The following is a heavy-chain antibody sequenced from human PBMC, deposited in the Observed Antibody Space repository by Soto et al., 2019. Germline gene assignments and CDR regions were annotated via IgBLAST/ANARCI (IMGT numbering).Heavy chain of an antibody. CDR1: GFTFSSYG. V-gene: IGHV3-33*01. D-gene: IGHD4-17*01. CDR3: ARSGAKGYGDYERFFDAFDI. Sequence: GGSLRLSCAASGFTFSSYGMHWVRQAPGKGLEWVAVIWYDGSNKYYADSVKGRFTISRDNSKNTLYLQMNSLRAEDTAVYYCARSGAKGYGDYERFFDAFDIWGQGTMVTVSS. J-gene: IGHJ3*02. CDR2: IWYDGSNK.